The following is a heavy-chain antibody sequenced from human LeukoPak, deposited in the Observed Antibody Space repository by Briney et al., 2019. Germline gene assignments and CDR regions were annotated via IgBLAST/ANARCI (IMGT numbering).Heavy chain of an antibody. Sequence: GGSLRLSCAASGFTFRDSAMTWVRQAPGKGLEWVSLSFSGDNTYYRDSVKGRFTVSRDNSKDTLYLQMNSLRAEDTAVYYCAKDSSADDSSGYSYYFDYWGQGTLVTVSS. CDR3: AKDSSADDSSGYSYYFDY. J-gene: IGHJ4*02. V-gene: IGHV3-23*01. CDR1: GFTFRDSA. CDR2: SFSGDNT. D-gene: IGHD3-22*01.